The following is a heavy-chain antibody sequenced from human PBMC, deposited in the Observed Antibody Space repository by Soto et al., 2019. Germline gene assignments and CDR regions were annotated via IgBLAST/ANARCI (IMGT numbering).Heavy chain of an antibody. D-gene: IGHD3-3*02. CDR1: GGSISSSSYY. CDR2: IYYSGST. V-gene: IGHV4-39*01. Sequence: SETLSLTCTVYGGSISSSSYYWGRIRQPPGKGLEWIGSIYYSGSTYYTPSLKRRVSITVDTSKNRFSLKLSSVSAADTAVFFGASPKIAFYSWFYLRSQQTPRTVSS. CDR3: ASPKIAFYSWFYL. J-gene: IGHJ5*02.